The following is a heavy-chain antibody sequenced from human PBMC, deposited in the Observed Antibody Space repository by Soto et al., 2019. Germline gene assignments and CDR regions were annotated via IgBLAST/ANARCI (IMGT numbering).Heavy chain of an antibody. J-gene: IGHJ6*02. CDR2: IYYSGNT. Sequence: QVQLQESGPGLVKPSQTLSLTCSVSGGSISSGYYYWSWIRQPPGKGLEWIGNIYYSGNTYYNPSLKSRLIKSIAPPKTHFSLKVGSVTAADPAVYYCPSSSLYGMAVWGQGTTVTVSS. CDR1: GGSISSGYYY. V-gene: IGHV4-30-4*01. CDR3: PSSSLYGMAV.